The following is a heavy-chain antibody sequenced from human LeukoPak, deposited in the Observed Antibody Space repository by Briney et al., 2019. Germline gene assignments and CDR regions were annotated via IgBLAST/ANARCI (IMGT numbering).Heavy chain of an antibody. CDR2: IYDSGST. CDR1: GGSISSGGYY. D-gene: IGHD3-22*01. Sequence: PAETLSLTCTVSGGSISSGGYYWSWIREHPGKGLEWIGYIYDSGSTYYSPSLKSRVTISVDTSKNQFSLKLSSVTAADTAVYYCARGRGGYYDSRTNAFDIWGQGTMVTVSS. J-gene: IGHJ3*02. CDR3: ARGRGGYYDSRTNAFDI. V-gene: IGHV4-31*03.